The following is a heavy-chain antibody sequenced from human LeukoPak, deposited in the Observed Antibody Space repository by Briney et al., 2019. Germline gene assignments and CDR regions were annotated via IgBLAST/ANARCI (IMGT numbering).Heavy chain of an antibody. CDR2: INAYNGNT. D-gene: IGHD6-6*01. CDR1: GYAFTSYG. V-gene: IGHV1-18*01. J-gene: IGHJ6*03. Sequence: ASVKVSCKASGYAFTSYGISWVRQAPGQGLEWMGWINAYNGNTNYAQKFQGRVTMTTDTSTSTVHMELRSLRSDDTAVYYCARSYPGVAARLIMDVWGKGTTVTVSS. CDR3: ARSYPGVAARLIMDV.